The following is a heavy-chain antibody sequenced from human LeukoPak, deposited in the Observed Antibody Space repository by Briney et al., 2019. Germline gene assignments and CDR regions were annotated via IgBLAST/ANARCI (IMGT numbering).Heavy chain of an antibody. CDR1: GFTFSSY. V-gene: IGHV3-21*01. CDR2: ISSTSSYI. J-gene: IGHJ4*02. Sequence: GGSLRLSRAASGFTFSSYMNWVRQAPGKGLEWVSSISSTSSYIYYADSVKGRFTISRDNAKNSLYLQMNSLRADDTAVYYCARGQSRFFDWSRGFFDYWGRGPLAPVSS. CDR3: ARGQSRFFDWSRGFFDY. D-gene: IGHD3-3*01.